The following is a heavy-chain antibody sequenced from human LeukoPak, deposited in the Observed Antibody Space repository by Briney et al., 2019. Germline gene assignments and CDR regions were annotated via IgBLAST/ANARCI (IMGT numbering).Heavy chain of an antibody. D-gene: IGHD6-19*01. CDR2: IIPILGIA. CDR1: GGTFSSYA. J-gene: IGHJ1*01. CDR3: ASGTAVAGKELQH. Sequence: SVKVSCKASGGTFSSYAISWVRQAPGQGLEWMGRIIPILGIANYAQKFQGRVTITADKSTSTAYMELSSLRSEDTAVYYCASGTAVAGKELQHWGQGTLVTVSS. V-gene: IGHV1-69*04.